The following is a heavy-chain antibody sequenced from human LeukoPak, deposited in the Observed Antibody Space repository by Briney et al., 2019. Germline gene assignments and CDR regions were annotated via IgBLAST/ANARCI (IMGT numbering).Heavy chain of an antibody. CDR1: GGSISSGGYN. CDR3: ARQGAMVREKTYNWFDP. CDR2: IYYSGST. V-gene: IGHV4-31*03. D-gene: IGHD3-10*01. J-gene: IGHJ5*02. Sequence: SETLSLTCTVSGGSISSGGYNWSWIRQHPGKGLEWIGYIYYSGSTYYNPSLKSRVTISVDTSKNQFSLKLSSVTAADTAVYYCARQGAMVREKTYNWFDPWGQGTLVTVSS.